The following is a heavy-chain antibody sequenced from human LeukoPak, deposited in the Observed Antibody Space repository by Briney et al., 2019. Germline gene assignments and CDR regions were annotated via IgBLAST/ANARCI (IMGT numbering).Heavy chain of an antibody. J-gene: IGHJ4*02. CDR3: AGTRYSGSYYTDY. V-gene: IGHV4-59*08. CDR2: VFYSGSS. D-gene: IGHD1-26*01. CDR1: GDSISNYY. Sequence: SETLSLTCTVSGDSISNYYWSWIRQPPGKGLEGIGYVFYSGSSNYNPSLKSRVTMSVDTSKYQFSLKLTSVTAADAAVYYCAGTRYSGSYYTDYWGQGTLVTVSS.